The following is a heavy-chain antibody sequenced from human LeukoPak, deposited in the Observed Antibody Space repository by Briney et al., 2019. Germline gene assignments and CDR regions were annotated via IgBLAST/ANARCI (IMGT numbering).Heavy chain of an antibody. D-gene: IGHD3-22*01. CDR3: ARGSYYYDSSLNA. CDR1: GGSISSGGYA. V-gene: IGHV4-30-2*01. J-gene: IGHJ5*02. Sequence: SETLSLTCAVSGGSISSGGYAWSWIRQPPGKGLEWIGYIYDSGSTNYNPSLKSRVTISVDTSKNQFPLKLSSVTAADTAVYYCARGSYYYDSSLNAWGQGTLVTVSS. CDR2: IYDSGST.